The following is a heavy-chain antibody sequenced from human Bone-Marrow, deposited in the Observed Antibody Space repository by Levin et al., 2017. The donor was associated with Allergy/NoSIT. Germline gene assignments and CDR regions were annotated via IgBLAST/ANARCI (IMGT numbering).Heavy chain of an antibody. CDR2: ISSSGSDM. D-gene: IGHD2-8*02. J-gene: IGHJ3*02. Sequence: GGSLRLSCTVSGFTFSIYSINWVRQAPGKGLEWVSSISSSGSDMYYVDSVRGRFTISRDHAKNSLTLQMNSLRAEDTAVYYCARGIIGDVRVAHKEAFDIWGQGTMVSVSS. CDR1: GFTFSIYS. CDR3: ARGIIGDVRVAHKEAFDI. V-gene: IGHV3-21*01.